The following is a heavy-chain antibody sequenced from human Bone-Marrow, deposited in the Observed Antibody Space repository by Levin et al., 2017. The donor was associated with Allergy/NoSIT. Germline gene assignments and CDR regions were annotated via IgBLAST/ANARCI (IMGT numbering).Heavy chain of an antibody. D-gene: IGHD3-10*01. CDR1: QFTFGSYT. Sequence: SCAASQFTFGSYTMNWVRQAPGPFLSFFSSLLSLLLSLFSFSSLQGRFTISRDNAKNSLYLVLNSLRADDTAVYYCARGSGYFDYWGQGTLVTVSS. V-gene: IGHV3-21*01. J-gene: IGHJ4*02. CDR3: ARGSGYFDY. CDR2: LLSLLLSL.